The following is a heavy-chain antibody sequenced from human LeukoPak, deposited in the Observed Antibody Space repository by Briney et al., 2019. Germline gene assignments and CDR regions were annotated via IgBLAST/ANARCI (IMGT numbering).Heavy chain of an antibody. V-gene: IGHV3-23*01. CDR1: GFTFSSYG. J-gene: IGHJ4*02. D-gene: IGHD3-10*01. CDR3: AKRGYYYGSGSYYRPPFDY. Sequence: GGSLRLSCAASGFTFSSYGMHWVRQAPGKGLEWVSAISGSGGSTYYADSVKGRFTISRDNSKNTLYLQMNSLRAEDTAVYYCAKRGYYYGSGSYYRPPFDYWGQGTLVTVSS. CDR2: ISGSGGST.